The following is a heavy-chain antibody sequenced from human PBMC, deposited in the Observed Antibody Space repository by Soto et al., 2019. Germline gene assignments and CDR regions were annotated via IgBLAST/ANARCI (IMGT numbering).Heavy chain of an antibody. V-gene: IGHV1-18*01. D-gene: IGHD6-6*01. Sequence: ASVKVSCKASGYTFTSYGISWVRQAPGQGLEWMGWISAYNGNTNYAQKLQGRVTMTTDTSTSTAYMELRSLRSDDTAVYYCARAESIAARPGVDYWGQGTLVTAPQ. CDR3: ARAESIAARPGVDY. J-gene: IGHJ4*02. CDR1: GYTFTSYG. CDR2: ISAYNGNT.